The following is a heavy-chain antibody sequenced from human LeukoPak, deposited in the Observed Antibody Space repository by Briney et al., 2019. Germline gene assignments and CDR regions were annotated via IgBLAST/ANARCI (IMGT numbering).Heavy chain of an antibody. CDR1: GVSITSSTYS. Sequence: SETLSLTCVVSGVSITSSTYSWGWIRQPPGKGLEWIGTINYRGSTYSNPSLESRVTKSVDTSKNHFSLNLKSVTAADTAVYFCARRGLREAFDIWGQGTMVTVSS. V-gene: IGHV4-39*02. J-gene: IGHJ3*02. D-gene: IGHD5-24*01. CDR2: INYRGST. CDR3: ARRGLREAFDI.